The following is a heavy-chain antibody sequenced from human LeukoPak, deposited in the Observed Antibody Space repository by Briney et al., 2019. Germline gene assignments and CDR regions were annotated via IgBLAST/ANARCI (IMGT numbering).Heavy chain of an antibody. CDR2: INPNSGGT. CDR1: GYTFTGYY. Sequence: VASVKVSCKASGYTFTGYYMHWVRQALGKGLEWMGWINPNSGGTNYAQKFQGRVTMTRDTSISTAYMELSRLRSDDTAVYYCGSERITVTTLGYWGQGTLVTVSS. D-gene: IGHD4-17*01. V-gene: IGHV1-2*02. CDR3: GSERITVTTLGY. J-gene: IGHJ4*02.